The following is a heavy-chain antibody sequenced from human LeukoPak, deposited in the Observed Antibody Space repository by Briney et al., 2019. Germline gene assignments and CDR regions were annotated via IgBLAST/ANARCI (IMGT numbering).Heavy chain of an antibody. CDR1: GFTFRTYW. V-gene: IGHV3-7*01. CDR2: INQDGSEK. CDR3: AMILPEDY. D-gene: IGHD1-26*01. J-gene: IGHJ4*02. Sequence: GGSLRLSCAASGFTFRTYWMTWVRQAPGKGLEWVANINQDGSEKDYVDSVKGRFTISRDNAQNSLYLQTNSLRAEDTAVYYCAMILPEDYWGQGTLVTVSS.